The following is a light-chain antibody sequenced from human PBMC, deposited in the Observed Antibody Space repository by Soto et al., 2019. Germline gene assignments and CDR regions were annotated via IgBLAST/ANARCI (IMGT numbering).Light chain of an antibody. CDR1: QSVSRSL. CDR3: QQYGSSPRT. Sequence: EIVLTQSPGTLSLSPGERATLSCRASQSVSRSLLAWYQQKPGQAPRLLIYDAYTRATGIPERFSGSESGTGFTLTISRREPEDFAVYYCQQYGSSPRTFGQGTKVEIK. V-gene: IGKV3-20*01. CDR2: DAY. J-gene: IGKJ1*01.